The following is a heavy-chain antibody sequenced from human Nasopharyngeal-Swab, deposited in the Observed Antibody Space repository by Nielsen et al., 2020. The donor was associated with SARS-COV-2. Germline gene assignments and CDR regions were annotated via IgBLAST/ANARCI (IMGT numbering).Heavy chain of an antibody. CDR1: GYRFLSHW. D-gene: IGHD3-22*01. CDR3: ARTAIEGGYYRGDAFDI. CDR2: IYPGDSDT. Sequence: KVSCKGSGYRFLSHWVGWVRQMPGKGLEWMGIIYPGDSDTRYSPSFQGQVTISADKSINTAYLQWSSLTASDTAVYYCARTAIEGGYYRGDAFDIWGQGTMVTVS. J-gene: IGHJ3*02. V-gene: IGHV5-51*01.